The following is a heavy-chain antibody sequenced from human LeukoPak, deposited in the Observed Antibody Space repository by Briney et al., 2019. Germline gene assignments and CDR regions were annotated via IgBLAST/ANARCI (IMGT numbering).Heavy chain of an antibody. J-gene: IGHJ4*02. CDR1: GYSFTSYW. CDR3: ARLYYGSGSYYRRASKLGYYFDY. Sequence: HGEPLKISGKGSGYSFTSYWIGGVRQMPGKGLEWMGIIYPGDSDTRYSPSFQGQVTISADKSISTAYLQWSSLKASDTAMYYCARLYYGSGSYYRRASKLGYYFDYWGQGTLVTVSS. V-gene: IGHV5-51*01. CDR2: IYPGDSDT. D-gene: IGHD3-10*01.